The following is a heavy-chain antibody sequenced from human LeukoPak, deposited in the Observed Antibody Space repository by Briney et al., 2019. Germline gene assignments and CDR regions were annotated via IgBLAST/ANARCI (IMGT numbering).Heavy chain of an antibody. CDR2: ISYDGSNK. CDR3: ASGKGKVMIDAFDI. J-gene: IGHJ3*02. D-gene: IGHD1-26*01. CDR1: GFAFSSYA. Sequence: GGSLRLSCAASGFAFSSYAMHWVRQAPGKGLEWVAVISYDGSNKYYADSVKGRFTISRDNSKNTLYLQMNSLRAEDTAVYYCASGKGKVMIDAFDIWGQGTMVTVSS. V-gene: IGHV3-30-3*01.